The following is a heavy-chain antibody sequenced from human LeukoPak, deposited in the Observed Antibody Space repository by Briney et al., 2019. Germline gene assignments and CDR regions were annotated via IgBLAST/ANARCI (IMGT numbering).Heavy chain of an antibody. CDR1: GFTFSTFG. J-gene: IGHJ4*02. CDR2: ISDDGRIT. Sequence: GGSLRLSCAASGFTFSTFGFHWVRQAPGKGLEWVALISDDGRITYYADSVRGRFTVSRDDYQNTLYLQMNSLRVDDAGVYYRVTEERDVVVFDYWGQGTLVAVSA. V-gene: IGHV3-30*04. D-gene: IGHD2-15*01. CDR3: VTEERDVVVFDY.